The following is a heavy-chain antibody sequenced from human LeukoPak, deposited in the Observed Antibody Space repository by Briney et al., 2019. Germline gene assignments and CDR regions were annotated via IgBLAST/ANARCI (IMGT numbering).Heavy chain of an antibody. CDR1: GVSFSGYY. CDR3: ARGLGYCSSTSCQGGVDY. CDR2: INHSGST. Sequence: SETLSLTCAVYGVSFSGYYWSWIRQPPGKGLEWIGEINHSGSTNYNPPLKSRGAISVDPPKNQFPLQLSSVTAADTAVYYCARGLGYCSSTSCQGGVDYWGQGTLVAVSS. D-gene: IGHD2-2*01. V-gene: IGHV4-34*01. J-gene: IGHJ4*02.